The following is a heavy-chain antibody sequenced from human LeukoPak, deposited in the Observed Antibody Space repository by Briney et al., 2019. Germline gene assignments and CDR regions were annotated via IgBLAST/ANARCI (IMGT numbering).Heavy chain of an antibody. CDR3: ARGPTKGNAFDI. D-gene: IGHD1-1*01. J-gene: IGHJ3*02. V-gene: IGHV3-23*01. Sequence: GGSLRLSCAASGFTFTNFGMSWVRQAPGKGLDWVSAISGSGGSTHYADSVTGRFTISRDNSKNTLYLQMNGLRADDTAVYYCARGPTKGNAFDIWGHGTMVTVSS. CDR2: ISGSGGST. CDR1: GFTFTNFG.